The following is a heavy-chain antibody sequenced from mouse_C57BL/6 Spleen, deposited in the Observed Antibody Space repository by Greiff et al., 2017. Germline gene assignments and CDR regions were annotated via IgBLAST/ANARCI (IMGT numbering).Heavy chain of an antibody. D-gene: IGHD1-1*01. CDR3: TRWITTVVATDY. Sequence: VHVKQSGTVLARPGASVTMSCKTSGYTFTSYWMHWVKQRPGQGLEWIGAIYPGNSDTSYNQKFKGKAKLTAVTSASTAYMELSSLTNEDSAVYYCTRWITTVVATDYWGQGTTLTVSS. V-gene: IGHV1-5*01. J-gene: IGHJ2*01. CDR1: GYTFTSYW. CDR2: IYPGNSDT.